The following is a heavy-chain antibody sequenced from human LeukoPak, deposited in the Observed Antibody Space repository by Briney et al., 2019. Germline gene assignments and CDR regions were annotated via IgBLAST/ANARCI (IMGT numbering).Heavy chain of an antibody. V-gene: IGHV3-48*04. CDR2: ISSSGSTI. CDR3: ARDQRDFIATTHLDM. Sequence: GGSLRLSCAASGFPFSSYWMSWVRQAPGKGLEWVSYISSSGSTIYYADSVKGRFTISRDNAKNSLYLQMNSLRAEDTAVYYCARDQRDFIATTHLDMWGQGTMVTVSS. J-gene: IGHJ3*02. D-gene: IGHD1-7*01. CDR1: GFPFSSYW.